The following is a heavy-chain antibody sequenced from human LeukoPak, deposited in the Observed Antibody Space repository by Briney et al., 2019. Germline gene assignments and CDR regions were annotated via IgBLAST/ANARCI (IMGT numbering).Heavy chain of an antibody. Sequence: SETLSLTCTVSGGSISSSNYYWGWIRQPPGKGLEWIGSIFYSGSTYYNPSLKSRLTISVDTSKNQFSLKLNSVTAAETAVYYCARVRYFDWVFPDTFDYWGQGTLVTVSS. J-gene: IGHJ4*02. CDR3: ARVRYFDWVFPDTFDY. CDR2: IFYSGST. CDR1: GGSISSSNYY. V-gene: IGHV4-39*01. D-gene: IGHD3-9*01.